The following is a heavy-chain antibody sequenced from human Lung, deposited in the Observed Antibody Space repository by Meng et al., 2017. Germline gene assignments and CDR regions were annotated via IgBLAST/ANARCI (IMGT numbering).Heavy chain of an antibody. J-gene: IGHJ2*01. V-gene: IGHV4-34*01. D-gene: IGHD1/OR15-1a*01. CDR2: INHSGST. CDR1: GGSFRGYY. CDR3: ARPKQANWYFDL. Sequence: QHRHWGDGRFKPSAPLSLTCAVYGGSFRGYYWSWIRQPPGKGLEWIGEINHSGSTNYNPSLKSRVTISVDTSKNQFSLKLSSVTAADTAVYYCARPKQANWYFDLWGRGTLVTVSS.